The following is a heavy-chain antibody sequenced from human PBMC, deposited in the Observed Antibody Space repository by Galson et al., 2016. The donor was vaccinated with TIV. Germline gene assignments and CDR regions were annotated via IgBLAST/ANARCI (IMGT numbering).Heavy chain of an antibody. Sequence: KTLSLTCTVSGGSMRDSYWSWIRQTPGKGLEWIGYVYYTAGTKYNPSLKSRVTISVDTSKNQFSLRLSSVTAADTAMYYCARDIGGYDFDYWGQGTLIAVSS. CDR1: GGSMRDSY. CDR3: ARDIGGYDFDY. CDR2: VYYTAGT. D-gene: IGHD5-12*01. J-gene: IGHJ4*02. V-gene: IGHV4-59*01.